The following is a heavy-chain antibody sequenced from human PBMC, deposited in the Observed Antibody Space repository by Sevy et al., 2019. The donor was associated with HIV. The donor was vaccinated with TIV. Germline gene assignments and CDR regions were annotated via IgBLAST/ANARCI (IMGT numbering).Heavy chain of an antibody. CDR2: ILYDGSKK. CDR1: GFTFSSYG. Sequence: GGSLRLSCAASGFTFSSYGMHWVRQAPGKGLEWVAVILYDGSKKYYADSVKGRFTISRDNSKNTFYLQMSSLTSEDTAVYYCARGLAGRPGYYYGMDVWGQGTAVTVSS. V-gene: IGHV3-33*01. CDR3: ARGLAGRPGYYYGMDV. J-gene: IGHJ6*02. D-gene: IGHD6-6*01.